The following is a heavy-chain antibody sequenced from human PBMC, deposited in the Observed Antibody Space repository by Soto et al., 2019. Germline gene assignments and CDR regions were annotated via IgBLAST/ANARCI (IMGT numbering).Heavy chain of an antibody. CDR1: GFTYTRYS. CDR2: ISSTTNYI. J-gene: IGHJ4*02. Sequence: GGSLRLSCAASGFTYTRYSMNWVRQAPGKGLEWVSSISSTTNYIYYGDSMKGRFTISRDNAKNSLYLEMNSLRAEDTAVYYCARESEDLTSNFDYWGQGALVTVSS. CDR3: ARESEDLTSNFDY. V-gene: IGHV3-21*06.